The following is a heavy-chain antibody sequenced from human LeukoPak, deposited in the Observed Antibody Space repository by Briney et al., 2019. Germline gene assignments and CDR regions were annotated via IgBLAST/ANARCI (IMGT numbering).Heavy chain of an antibody. V-gene: IGHV4-34*01. Sequence: PSETLSLTCAVYGGSFSGYYWSWIRQPPGKGLEWIGEINHSGSTNYNPSLKSRVTISVDTSKNQFSLKLSSVTAADTAVYYCARESAPRYYYDSSGYPSGYYFDYWGQGTLVTVSS. CDR2: INHSGST. D-gene: IGHD3-22*01. CDR1: GGSFSGYY. CDR3: ARESAPRYYYDSSGYPSGYYFDY. J-gene: IGHJ4*02.